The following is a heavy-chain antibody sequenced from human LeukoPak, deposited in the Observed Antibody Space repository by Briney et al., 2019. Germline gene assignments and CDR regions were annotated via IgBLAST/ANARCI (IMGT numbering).Heavy chain of an antibody. CDR1: GFTFSSYS. CDR3: ARRKRRIHAFDI. V-gene: IGHV3-21*01. D-gene: IGHD2-15*01. Sequence: GGSLRLSCAASGFTFSSYSMNWVRQAPGKGLEWVSSISSSSSYIYYADPVKGRFTISRDNAKNSLYLQMNSLRAEDTAVYYCARRKRRIHAFDIWGQGTMVTVSS. CDR2: ISSSSSYI. J-gene: IGHJ3*02.